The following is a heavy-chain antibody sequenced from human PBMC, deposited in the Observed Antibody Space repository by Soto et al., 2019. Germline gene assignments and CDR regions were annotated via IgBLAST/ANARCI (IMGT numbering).Heavy chain of an antibody. CDR1: GFSLSTSGVG. J-gene: IGHJ6*02. CDR3: AHSQLLWKFYYYHYGMDV. D-gene: IGHD2-2*01. CDR2: IYWNDDK. V-gene: IGHV2-5*01. Sequence: SGPTLVNPTQTLTLTFTFSGFSLSTSGVGVGWIRQPPGKALEWLALIYWNDDKRYSPSLKSRLTITKDTSKNQVVLTMTNMDPVDTATYYCAHSQLLWKFYYYHYGMDVWGQGTTVTVSS.